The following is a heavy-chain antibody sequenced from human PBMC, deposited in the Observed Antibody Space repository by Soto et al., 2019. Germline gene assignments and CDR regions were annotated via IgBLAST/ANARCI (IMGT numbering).Heavy chain of an antibody. Sequence: TPFPTSTVSGCPNTNCGYHWCWVPHPPGKGLEWIGYIYYSGSTYYNPSLKSRVTISVDTSKNQFSLKLSSVTAADTAVYYCARSGYSYGPNPLLYWGQGTLVTVSS. V-gene: IGHV4-31*03. CDR3: ARSGYSYGPNPLLY. CDR1: GCPNTNCGYH. CDR2: IYYSGST. J-gene: IGHJ4*02. D-gene: IGHD5-18*01.